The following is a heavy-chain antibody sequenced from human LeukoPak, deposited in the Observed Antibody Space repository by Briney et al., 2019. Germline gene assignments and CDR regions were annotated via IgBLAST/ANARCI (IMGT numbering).Heavy chain of an antibody. Sequence: GGSLRLSCAASGFSFSNAWMSWVRQPPGKGLEWVGRIKRKTDGGTTDSAARVKGRFTISTDDSKNTLYLQMNSLKTEDTAVYDLTTVSPSKYYYDSSGYYPTGWGQGTLVTVSS. V-gene: IGHV3-15*01. CDR1: GFSFSNAW. CDR3: TTVSPSKYYYDSSGYYPTG. J-gene: IGHJ4*02. D-gene: IGHD3-22*01. CDR2: IKRKTDGGTT.